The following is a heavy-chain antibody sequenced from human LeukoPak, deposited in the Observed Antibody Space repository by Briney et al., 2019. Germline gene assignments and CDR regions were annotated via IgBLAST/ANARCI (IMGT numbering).Heavy chain of an antibody. J-gene: IGHJ5*02. V-gene: IGHV4-59*12. D-gene: IGHD6-6*01. CDR1: GGSISSYY. CDR3: AREQLAPRRVWFDP. CDR2: IYYSGST. Sequence: SETLSLTCTVSGGSISSYYWSWIRQPPGKGLEWIGYIYYSGSTNYNPSLKSRVTISVDTSKNQFSLKLSSVTAADTAVYYCAREQLAPRRVWFDPWGQGALVTVSS.